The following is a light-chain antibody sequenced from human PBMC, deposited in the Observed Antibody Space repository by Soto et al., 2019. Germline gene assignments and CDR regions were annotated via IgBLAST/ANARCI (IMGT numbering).Light chain of an antibody. CDR1: QSVSSSY. V-gene: IGKV3-20*01. J-gene: IGKJ4*01. CDR3: LQYGNSPLT. Sequence: EIVLTQSPGTLSLSPGERATLSCRASQSVSSSYLAWYQQKPGQAPRLLIYGASTRATGIPDRFSGSGSGTDFTLTISRLEPEDLAVYYCLQYGNSPLTFGGGTKVEIK. CDR2: GAS.